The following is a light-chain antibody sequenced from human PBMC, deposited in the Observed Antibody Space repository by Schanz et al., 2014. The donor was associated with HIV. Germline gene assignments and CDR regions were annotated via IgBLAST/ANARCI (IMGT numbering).Light chain of an antibody. CDR2: ANN. Sequence: QSVLTQPPSVSGAPGQRVTISCTGSTSDIGAGYDVHWYQLLPGAAPKLLIYANNNRPSWVPDRFSGSQSGSSASLAISGLQADDEADYYCSSYTSSSTLAHVVFGGGTKLTVL. CDR3: SSYTSSSTLAHVV. CDR1: TSDIGAGYD. J-gene: IGLJ2*01. V-gene: IGLV1-40*01.